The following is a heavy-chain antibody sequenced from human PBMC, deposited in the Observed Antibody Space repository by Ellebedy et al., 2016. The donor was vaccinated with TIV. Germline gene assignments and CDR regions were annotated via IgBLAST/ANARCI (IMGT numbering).Heavy chain of an antibody. CDR2: IKQDGSEK. CDR1: GFTFSNYW. V-gene: IGHV3-7*03. D-gene: IGHD2-8*01. CDR3: ARSRGVSY. J-gene: IGHJ4*02. Sequence: GESLKISCAASGFTFSNYWMTWVRQAPGKGPECVANIKQDGSEKYYVDSVKGRFTISRGNAKNSLYLQMNSLRAEDTAVYFCARSRGVSYWGQGTLVTVSS.